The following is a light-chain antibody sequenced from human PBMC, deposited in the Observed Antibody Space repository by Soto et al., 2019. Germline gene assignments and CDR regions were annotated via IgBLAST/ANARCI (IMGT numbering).Light chain of an antibody. CDR1: SSDVGAYNY. CDR2: DVT. J-gene: IGLJ1*01. V-gene: IGLV2-14*01. CDR3: NSYTTSNTYV. Sequence: LTQPASVSWSPGQAITISCSGTSSDVGAYNYVSWYQQHPGKAPKLMIYDVTNRPSGVSNRFPGSKSGNTASLTISGLRAEDEADYYCNSYTTSNTYVFGTGTKVTVL.